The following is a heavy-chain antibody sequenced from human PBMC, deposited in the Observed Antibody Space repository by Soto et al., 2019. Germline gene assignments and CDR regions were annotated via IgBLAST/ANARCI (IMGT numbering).Heavy chain of an antibody. CDR1: GLIFSDYH. J-gene: IGHJ6*02. CDR3: AMLGGWSGGSSGMDV. V-gene: IGHV3-72*01. Sequence: EVQLLESGGGLVQPGGSLRLSCAASGLIFSDYHMDWVRQAPGKGLEWVGHIRRKANSYTTEYAASVKGRFTISRDDSKNSLYLQMNSLKSEDTAVYYCAMLGGWSGGSSGMDVWGQGTTVTVSS. CDR2: IRRKANSYTT. D-gene: IGHD6-19*01.